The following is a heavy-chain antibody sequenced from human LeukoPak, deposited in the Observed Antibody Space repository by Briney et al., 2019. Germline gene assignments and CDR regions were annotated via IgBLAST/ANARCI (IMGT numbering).Heavy chain of an antibody. Sequence: ASVKVSCKASGYTFTNYYIYWVRQPPGQGRVWVGLINPKDGSTTYAQSFQGRVTMTRETSTGTVYMDLSNLRSDDTAVDYCAKSYGSGRAHDFWGQGTLVTVSS. CDR3: AKSYGSGRAHDF. CDR1: GYTFTNYY. V-gene: IGHV1-46*01. J-gene: IGHJ4*02. CDR2: INPKDGST. D-gene: IGHD3-10*01.